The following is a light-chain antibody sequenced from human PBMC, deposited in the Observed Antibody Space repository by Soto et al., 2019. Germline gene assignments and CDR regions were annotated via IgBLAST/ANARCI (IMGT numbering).Light chain of an antibody. J-gene: IGLJ1*01. CDR2: GKT. CDR1: SSKNGAGYD. Sequence: QSVLTQPPPVSGAPGQRVTISCTGSSSKNGAGYDVHWYQQVPGKAPKILIYGKTKRPSRGPDRISGSKSGTSASLVITMLQADDEADYYCQSYDNSLSGSYVFGNGTKVTVL. V-gene: IGLV1-40*01. CDR3: QSYDNSLSGSYV.